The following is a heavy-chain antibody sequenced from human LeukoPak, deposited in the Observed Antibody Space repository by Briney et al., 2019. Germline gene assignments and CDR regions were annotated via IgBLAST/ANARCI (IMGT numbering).Heavy chain of an antibody. J-gene: IGHJ5*02. CDR2: ISSGGSTI. CDR1: GFTFSSHE. Sequence: GGSLRLSCAASGFTFSSHEMDWVRQPPGKGLEWVSYISSGGSTIYYADSVKGRFTVSRDNAKNSLYLQMNSLRGEDTALYYCARDVWFDPWGQGTLVTVSS. V-gene: IGHV3-48*03. CDR3: ARDVWFDP.